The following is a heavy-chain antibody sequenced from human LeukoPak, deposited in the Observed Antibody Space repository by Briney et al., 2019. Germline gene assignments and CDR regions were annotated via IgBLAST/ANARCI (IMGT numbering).Heavy chain of an antibody. CDR1: GYTFTSYG. D-gene: IGHD1-26*01. V-gene: IGHV1-18*01. CDR3: ARVGISFGIVGAIGY. J-gene: IGHJ4*02. CDR2: ISAYNGNT. Sequence: ASVKVSCKASGYTFTSYGISWVRQAPGQGLEWMGWISAYNGNTNYAQKLQGRVTMTTDTSTSTAYMELRSLRSDDTAVYYCARVGISFGIVGAIGYWGQGTLVTVSS.